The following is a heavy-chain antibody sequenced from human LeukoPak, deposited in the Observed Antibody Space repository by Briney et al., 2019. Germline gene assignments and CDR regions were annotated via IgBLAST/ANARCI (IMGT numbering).Heavy chain of an antibody. V-gene: IGHV4-59*01. CDR1: GGSISSYY. D-gene: IGHD3-22*01. J-gene: IGHJ4*02. CDR3: ARGGGDYYDSSGRVDY. Sequence: SETLSLTCTVSGGSISSYYWSWIRQPPGKGLEWIGYIYYSGSTNYNPSLKSRVTISVDTSKNQFSLKLSSVTAADTAVYYCARGGGDYYDSSGRVDYWGQGTLVTVS. CDR2: IYYSGST.